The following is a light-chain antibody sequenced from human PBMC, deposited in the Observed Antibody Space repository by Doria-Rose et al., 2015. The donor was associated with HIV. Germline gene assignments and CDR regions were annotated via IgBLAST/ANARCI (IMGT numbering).Light chain of an antibody. V-gene: IGLV8-61*01. CDR1: SGSVSSSSY. J-gene: IGLJ1*01. CDR3: ALYMGSGIYV. Sequence: QTVVTQEPSFSVSPGGTVTLTCGLSSGSVSSSSYPSWYQQTPGQSPRTLIYNTNARSSGVPDRFSGSILGNRAALTITGAQADDESDYYCALYMGSGIYVFGTGTKVTVL. CDR2: NTN.